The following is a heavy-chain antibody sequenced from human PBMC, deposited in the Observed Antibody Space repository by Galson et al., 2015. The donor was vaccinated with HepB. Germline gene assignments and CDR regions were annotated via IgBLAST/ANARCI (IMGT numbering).Heavy chain of an antibody. CDR3: ARDRPERRPETSEAFDI. V-gene: IGHV3-21*01. CDR1: GFTFSSYS. Sequence: SLRLSCAASGFTFSSYSMNWVRQAPGKGLEWVSSISSSSSYIYYADSVKGRFTISRDNAKNSLYLQMNSLRAEDTAVYYCARDRPERRPETSEAFDIWGQGTMVTVSS. D-gene: IGHD1-1*01. CDR2: ISSSSSYI. J-gene: IGHJ3*02.